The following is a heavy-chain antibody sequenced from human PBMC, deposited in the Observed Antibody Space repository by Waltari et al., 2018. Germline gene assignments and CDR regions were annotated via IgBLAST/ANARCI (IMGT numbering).Heavy chain of an antibody. CDR1: GGSISSGSYY. CDR2: IYTSGGT. D-gene: IGHD6-13*01. V-gene: IGHV4-61*02. Sequence: QVQLQESGPGLVKPSQTLSLTCTVSGGSISSGSYYWSWIRQPAGKGLEWIGRIYTSGGTNDNPALKSRVTISLDTSKNQFSLKLSSVTAADTAVYYCARDFASYYSSSWYWCDSWGQGTLVTVSS. CDR3: ARDFASYYSSSWYWCDS. J-gene: IGHJ5*01.